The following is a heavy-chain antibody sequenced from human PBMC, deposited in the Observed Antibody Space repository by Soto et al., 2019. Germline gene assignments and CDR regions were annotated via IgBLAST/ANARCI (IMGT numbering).Heavy chain of an antibody. Sequence: PSQPLTLTSTVSCDSSIAFSGSWICQHPAKGLEWIGYIYYSGSTSYNPSLKSRVTISVDTSKNQFSLKLNSVTAADTAVYYCARDREAVAGVYYYNGLDVWGQGTMVTVSS. V-gene: IGHV4-59*01. CDR3: ARDREAVAGVYYYNGLDV. CDR2: IYYSGST. D-gene: IGHD6-19*01. J-gene: IGHJ6*02. CDR1: CDSSIAFS.